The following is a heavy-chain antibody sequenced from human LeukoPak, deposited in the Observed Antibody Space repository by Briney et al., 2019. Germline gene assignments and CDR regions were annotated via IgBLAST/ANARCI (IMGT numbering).Heavy chain of an antibody. CDR1: HGSITSGNYH. J-gene: IGHJ3*02. V-gene: IGHV4-61*02. CDR2: IYSSGST. CDR3: AVRLGGNAFDI. D-gene: IGHD1-26*01. Sequence: SQTLSLTCTVSHGSITSGNYHWSWIRQPAGKGLEWIGRIYSSGSTNSNPSLKSRVTISRDTSKNQFSLDLISVTAADTAVYYCAVRLGGNAFDIWGQGTMVTVSS.